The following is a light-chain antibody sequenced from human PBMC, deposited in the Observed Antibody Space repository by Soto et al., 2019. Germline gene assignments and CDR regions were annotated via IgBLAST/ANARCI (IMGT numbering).Light chain of an antibody. CDR1: QSISTK. J-gene: IGKJ1*01. CDR3: QQYSSWVWT. Sequence: EIVMTQFPATLSKSPGESATFSCRASQSISTKLAWYQQRPGRAPRLLMYGASTGATGIPARFRGSGSGTEFTLTISSLQSEDFAVYYCQQYSSWVWTFGQGTKVEMK. CDR2: GAS. V-gene: IGKV3-15*01.